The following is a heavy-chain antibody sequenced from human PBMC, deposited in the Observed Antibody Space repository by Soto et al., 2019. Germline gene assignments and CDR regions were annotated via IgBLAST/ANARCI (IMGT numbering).Heavy chain of an antibody. Sequence: GGSLRLSCAASGFTFSSYAMSWVRQAPGKGLEWVSAISGSGGSTYYADSVKGRFTISRDNSKNTLYLQMNSLRAEDTAVYYCAKDVELLWFGEDYFDYWGQGTLVTVSS. J-gene: IGHJ4*02. CDR2: ISGSGGST. D-gene: IGHD3-10*01. CDR1: GFTFSSYA. V-gene: IGHV3-23*01. CDR3: AKDVELLWFGEDYFDY.